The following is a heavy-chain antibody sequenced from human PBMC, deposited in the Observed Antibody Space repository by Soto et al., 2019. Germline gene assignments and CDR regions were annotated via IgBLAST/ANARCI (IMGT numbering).Heavy chain of an antibody. CDR3: AKNPGYYYDSTGYHFDY. CDR2: ISYGGGTT. CDR1: EFPFSNYA. Sequence: GGSLRLSCAASEFPFSNYAMIWVRQAPGKGLEWVSAISYGGGTTYYADSVKGRFTISRDNSKNTLYLQMNSLRAEDTAVYYCAKNPGYYYDSTGYHFDYWGQGTLVTVS. V-gene: IGHV3-23*01. J-gene: IGHJ4*02. D-gene: IGHD3-22*01.